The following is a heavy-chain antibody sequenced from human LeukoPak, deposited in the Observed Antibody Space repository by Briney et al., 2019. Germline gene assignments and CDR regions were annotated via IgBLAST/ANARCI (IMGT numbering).Heavy chain of an antibody. CDR3: ASGPNYFDY. Sequence: PSETLSLTCTVSGGSISSGSYYWSWIRQPAGKGLEWIGRIYTSGSTNYNPSLKSRVTISVDTSKNQFSLKLSSVTAADTAVYYCASGPNYFDYWGQGTLVTVSS. CDR1: GGSISSGSYY. CDR2: IYTSGST. V-gene: IGHV4-61*02. J-gene: IGHJ4*02.